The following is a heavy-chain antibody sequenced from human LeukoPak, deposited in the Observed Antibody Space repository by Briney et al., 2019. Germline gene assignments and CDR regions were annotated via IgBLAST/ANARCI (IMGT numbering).Heavy chain of an antibody. V-gene: IGHV4-4*02. Sequence: SGTLSLTCGVSGGSISGTNWWSWVRPPPGQGLEWIGEISLRGLTNYNPSLRSRLTMSLDESKNQVSLNLTSVTAADTAVYYCSRESGPFSPFGYWGQGTLVSVHS. CDR1: GGSISGTNW. CDR2: ISLRGLT. CDR3: SRESGPFSPFGY. D-gene: IGHD1-26*01. J-gene: IGHJ4*02.